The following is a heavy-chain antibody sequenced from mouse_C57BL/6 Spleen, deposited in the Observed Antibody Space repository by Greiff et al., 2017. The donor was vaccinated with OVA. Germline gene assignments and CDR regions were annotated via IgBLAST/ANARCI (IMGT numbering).Heavy chain of an antibody. CDR2: ISYDGSN. D-gene: IGHD2-5*01. CDR3: ARDIYSNYVAWFAY. V-gene: IGHV3-6*01. J-gene: IGHJ3*01. Sequence: VQLKESGPGLVKPSQSLSLTCSVTGYSITSGYYWNWIRQFPGNKLEWMGYISYDGSNNYNPSLKNRISITRDTSKNQFFLKLNSVTTEDTATYCCARDIYSNYVAWFAYWGQGTLVTVAA. CDR1: GYSITSGYY.